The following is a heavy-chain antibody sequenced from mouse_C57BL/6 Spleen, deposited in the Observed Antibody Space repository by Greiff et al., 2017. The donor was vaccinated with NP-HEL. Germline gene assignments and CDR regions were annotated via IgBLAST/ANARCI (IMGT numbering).Heavy chain of an antibody. D-gene: IGHD2-1*01. J-gene: IGHJ2*01. V-gene: IGHV1-59*01. CDR2: IDPSDSYT. CDR1: GYTFTSYW. Sequence: QVQLQQPGAELVRPGTSVKLSCKASGYTFTSYWMHWVKQRPGQGLEWIGVIDPSDSYTNYNQKFKGKATLTVDTSSSTAYMQLSSLTSEVSAVYYCAPVLLWDYWGQGTTLTVSS. CDR3: APVLLWDY.